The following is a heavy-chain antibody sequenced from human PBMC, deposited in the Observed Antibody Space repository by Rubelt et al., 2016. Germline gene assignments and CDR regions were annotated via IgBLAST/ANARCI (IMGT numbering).Heavy chain of an antibody. Sequence: VQLVESGGGVVQPGRSLRLSCETSGFPSDRYALNWVRQAPGKGLEWVAAIKQDGSETYYVDSVKGRFTISRDNVKNSLYLQMNNLRPEDTALYCGARAGNWGQGELVTVSA. CDR3: ARAGN. J-gene: IGHJ4*02. CDR2: IKQDGSET. V-gene: IGHV3-7*01. D-gene: IGHD3-10*01. CDR1: GFPSDRYA.